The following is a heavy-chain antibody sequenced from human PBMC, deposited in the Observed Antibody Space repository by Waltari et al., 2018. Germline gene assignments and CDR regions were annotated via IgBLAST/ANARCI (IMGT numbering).Heavy chain of an antibody. CDR1: GGSFSNYY. D-gene: IGHD6-6*01. J-gene: IGHJ6*02. Sequence: QVQLQQWGAGLLKPSETLSLTCAVYGGSFSNYYWSWIRQPPGKGLEWIGEINYSGSSNYNPALKGRVTISVDTSKNQFSLRMNSVTAADTAVYYCAREKRIAARPTSYYYYGLDVWGQGTTVAVSS. CDR2: INYSGSS. V-gene: IGHV4-34*01. CDR3: AREKRIAARPTSYYYYGLDV.